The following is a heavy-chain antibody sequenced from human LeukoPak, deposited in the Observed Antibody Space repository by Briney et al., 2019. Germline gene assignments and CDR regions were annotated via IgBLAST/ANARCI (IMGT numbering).Heavy chain of an antibody. CDR2: ISSSSTYI. D-gene: IGHD3-22*01. CDR3: ARGEYYYDSSGYYSDY. Sequence: GGSLRLSCAASGFTFSSYSMNWVSQAPGKGLEWVSSISSSSTYIYYADSVKGRFTIPRDNAKNSLYLQMNSLRAEDTAVYYCARGEYYYDSSGYYSDYWGQGTLVTVSS. J-gene: IGHJ4*02. CDR1: GFTFSSYS. V-gene: IGHV3-21*01.